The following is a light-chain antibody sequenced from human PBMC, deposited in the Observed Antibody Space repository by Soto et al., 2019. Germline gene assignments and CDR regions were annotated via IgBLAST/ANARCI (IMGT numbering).Light chain of an antibody. CDR3: SSYTSTSTPWV. V-gene: IGLV2-14*01. CDR1: SSDVGAYKF. Sequence: QSVLTQPASVSGSPGQSITIFCSGTSSDVGAYKFVSWYRHHPGKAPQVMIYEVSNRPSGVSNRFSGSKSGNTASLTISGLQTEDEGDYYCSSYTSTSTPWVFGGGTKLTV. J-gene: IGLJ3*02. CDR2: EVS.